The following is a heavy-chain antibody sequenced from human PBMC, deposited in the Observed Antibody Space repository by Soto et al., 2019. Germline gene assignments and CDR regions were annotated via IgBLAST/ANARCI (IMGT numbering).Heavy chain of an antibody. CDR2: IYYSGST. D-gene: IGHD3-3*01. CDR3: ARGPIFGVVIILGYYGMDV. Sequence: PSETLSLTCTVSGCSVSSGSYYWSWIRQPPGKGLEWIGYIYYSGSTNYNPSLKSRVTISVDTSKNQFSLKLSSVTAADTAVYYCARGPIFGVVIILGYYGMDVWGQGTTVTVSS. CDR1: GCSVSSGSYY. J-gene: IGHJ6*02. V-gene: IGHV4-61*01.